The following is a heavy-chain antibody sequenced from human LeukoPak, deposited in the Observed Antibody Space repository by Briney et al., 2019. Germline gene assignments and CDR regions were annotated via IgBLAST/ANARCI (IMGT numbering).Heavy chain of an antibody. CDR3: ARGLYSSSP. D-gene: IGHD6-6*01. CDR2: ISGSGFT. Sequence: GSLRLSCAASGFTFSSYAMSWVRQAPGKGLEWVSAISGSGFTYYADSVKGRFTIPRDNSKNTPYLQMNSLRAEDTAVYYCARGLYSSSPWGQGTLVTVSS. J-gene: IGHJ4*02. V-gene: IGHV3-23*01. CDR1: GFTFSSYA.